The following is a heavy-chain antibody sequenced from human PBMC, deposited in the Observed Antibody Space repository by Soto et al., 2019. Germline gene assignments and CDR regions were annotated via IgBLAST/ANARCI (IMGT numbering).Heavy chain of an antibody. CDR1: GFTFTDHY. V-gene: IGHV3-11*04. CDR3: ARDIRGAD. J-gene: IGHJ4*02. Sequence: QVQLVESGGGLVKPGGSLRLSCTASGFTFTDHYMTWIRQAPGKGLEWVSYINSGGSNIYYADSVRGRFTISRDNAKNSVYLQMSSVGATDAAIYYWARDIRGADWGQGTLVIVSS. CDR2: INSGGSNI. D-gene: IGHD3-10*01.